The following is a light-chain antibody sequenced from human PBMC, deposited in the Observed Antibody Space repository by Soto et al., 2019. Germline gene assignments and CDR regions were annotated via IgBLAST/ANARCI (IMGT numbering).Light chain of an antibody. V-gene: IGKV1-9*01. CDR2: AAS. Sequence: DIQLTQSPSFLSASVGDRVTITCRASQGIGTYLAWYQQKPGKAPKLLIYAASTLQSGVPSRFSGSGSGTEFTLTISSLQPEDFATYYCQQLNSYLTFGQGTRLE. CDR3: QQLNSYLT. J-gene: IGKJ5*01. CDR1: QGIGTY.